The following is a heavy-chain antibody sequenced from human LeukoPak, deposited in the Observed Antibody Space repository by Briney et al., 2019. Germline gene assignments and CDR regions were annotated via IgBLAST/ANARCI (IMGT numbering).Heavy chain of an antibody. D-gene: IGHD3-16*01. J-gene: IGHJ5*02. V-gene: IGHV4-31*03. CDR2: IYYSGST. CDR1: GGSISSGGYY. Sequence: SQTLSLTCTVSGGSISSGGYYWSWLRQHPGTGLEWVGYIYYSGSTYYNPSLKSRVTISVDTSKNQFSLKLSSVTAADTAVYYCAREARYALDWFDPWGQGTLVTVSS. CDR3: AREARYALDWFDP.